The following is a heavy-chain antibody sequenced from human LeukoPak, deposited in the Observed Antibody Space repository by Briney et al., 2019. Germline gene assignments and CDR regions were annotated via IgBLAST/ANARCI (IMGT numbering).Heavy chain of an antibody. CDR3: ARELLTTVTTHFDY. J-gene: IGHJ4*02. D-gene: IGHD4-17*01. CDR1: GGSISSSNW. CDR2: IYHSGST. V-gene: IGHV4-4*02. Sequence: SETLSLTCAVSGGSISSSNWWSWVRQPPGKGLEWIGEIYHSGSTNYNPSLKSRVTFSMDRSKNQFSLKLTSVTAADTAVYYCARELLTTVTTHFDYWGQGTLVTVSS.